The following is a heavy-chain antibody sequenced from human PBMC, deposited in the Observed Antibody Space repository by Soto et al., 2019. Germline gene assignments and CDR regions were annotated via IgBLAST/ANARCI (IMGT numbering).Heavy chain of an antibody. D-gene: IGHD2-8*02. J-gene: IGHJ3*01. CDR2: VNHSGST. CDR1: GGSFSGYY. V-gene: IGHV4-34*01. CDR3: AGTGPPYGFDV. Sequence: QVQLQQWGAGLLKPSETLSLTCAVYGGSFSGYYWSWIRQPPGKGLAWIGEVNHSGSTTYNSSLKSRVTISVEPASNQFSLRLTSATAADTAVYFCAGTGPPYGFDVWGQGTLVIVSS.